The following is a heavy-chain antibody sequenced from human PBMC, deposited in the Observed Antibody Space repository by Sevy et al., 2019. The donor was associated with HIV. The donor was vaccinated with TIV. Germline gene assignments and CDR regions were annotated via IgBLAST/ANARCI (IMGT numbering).Heavy chain of an antibody. CDR1: GGSFSGYY. J-gene: IGHJ6*02. D-gene: IGHD6-19*01. CDR2: INHSGST. Sequence: SQTLSLTCAVYGGSFSGYYWSWIRQPPGKGPEWIGEINHSGSTNYNPSLKSRVTISVDTSKNQFSLKLSSVTAADTAVYYCAREMYSSGFMDVWGQGTTVTVSS. V-gene: IGHV4-34*01. CDR3: AREMYSSGFMDV.